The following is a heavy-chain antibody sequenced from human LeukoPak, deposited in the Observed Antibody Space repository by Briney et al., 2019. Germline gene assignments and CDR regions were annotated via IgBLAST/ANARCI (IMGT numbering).Heavy chain of an antibody. CDR3: ARNIVGPRQVDY. J-gene: IGHJ4*02. CDR2: IYYSGST. V-gene: IGHV4-39*07. D-gene: IGHD1-26*01. CDR1: GGSISSSSYY. Sequence: SETLSLTCTVSGGSISSSSYYWGWIRQPPGKGLEWIGSIYYSGSTYYNPSLKSRVTISVDTSKNQFSLKLSSVTAADTAIYYCARNIVGPRQVDYWGQGTLVTVSS.